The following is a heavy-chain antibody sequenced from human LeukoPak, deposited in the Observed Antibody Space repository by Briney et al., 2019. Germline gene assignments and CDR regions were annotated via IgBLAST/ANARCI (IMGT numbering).Heavy chain of an antibody. CDR2: INPNPGGT. D-gene: IGHD5-18*01. CDR1: GYTFTGYD. J-gene: IGHJ4*02. V-gene: IGHV1-2*02. CDR3: ARDTDTAMGKDY. Sequence: ASVKVSCKASGYTFTGYDMHWVRQAPGQGLEWMGWINPNPGGTNYAQKFQGRVTMTRDTSINTTYMELSRLRSDDTAVYYCARDTDTAMGKDYWGQGTLVTVSS.